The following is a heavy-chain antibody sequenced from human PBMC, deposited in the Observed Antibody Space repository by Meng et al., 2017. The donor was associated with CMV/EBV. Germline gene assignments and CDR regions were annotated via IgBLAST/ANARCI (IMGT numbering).Heavy chain of an antibody. CDR1: GFTFSSSA. D-gene: IGHD2-2*02. V-gene: IGHV3-30-3*01. Sequence: LSLTCAASGFTFSSSAMHWVRQAPGKGLEWVAVISYDGSNKYYADSVKGRFTISRDNSKNTLYLQMNSLRAEDTAVYYCARGSYCSSTSCYKTGCYGMDVWGQGTTVTVSS. J-gene: IGHJ6*02. CDR3: ARGSYCSSTSCYKTGCYGMDV. CDR2: ISYDGSNK.